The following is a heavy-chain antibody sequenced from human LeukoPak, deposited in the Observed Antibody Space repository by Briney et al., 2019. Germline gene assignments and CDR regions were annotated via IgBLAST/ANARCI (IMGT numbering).Heavy chain of an antibody. J-gene: IGHJ1*01. CDR3: ARWTHGSGAGFFIH. CDR1: GGAFSNYA. V-gene: IGHV1-69*13. Sequence: SVKVSCKASGGAFSNYAMNWVRQAPGQGLEWMGGIIPLLGTPSYAQKFQGRVTITADESTTTAHMELSSLRSEDTAVYYCARWTHGSGAGFFIHWGQGTLVTVSS. CDR2: IIPLLGTP. D-gene: IGHD3-10*01.